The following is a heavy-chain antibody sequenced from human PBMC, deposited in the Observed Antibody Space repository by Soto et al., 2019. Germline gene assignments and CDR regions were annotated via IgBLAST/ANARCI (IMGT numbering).Heavy chain of an antibody. D-gene: IGHD3-10*01. J-gene: IGHJ6*02. CDR2: IYPGDSDT. CDR1: GYSFTSYW. CDR3: AGRGSLVWFGDHAHDRRHYYGMDV. Sequence: GESLKISCKGSGYSFTSYWIGWVRQMPGKGLEWMGIIYPGDSDTRYSPSFQGQVTISADKSISTAYLQWSSLKASDTAMYYCAGRGSLVWFGDHAHDRRHYYGMDVWGQGTTVTVSS. V-gene: IGHV5-51*01.